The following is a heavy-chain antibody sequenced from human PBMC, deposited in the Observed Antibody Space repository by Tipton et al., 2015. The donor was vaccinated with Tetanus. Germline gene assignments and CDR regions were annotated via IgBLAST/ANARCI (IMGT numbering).Heavy chain of an antibody. CDR3: ARDELFFSGGEDHAAFDI. D-gene: IGHD3-10*01. V-gene: IGHV4-61*08. Sequence: LRLSCTVSGGSVSGGDYHWSWIRQPPGKGLEWIGYSHYSGSTSSNPSLKSRVTISLDTSKNQFSLKLTSVTAADTAVYFCARDELFFSGGEDHAAFDIWGQGTLVTVSS. CDR2: SHYSGST. CDR1: GGSVSGGDYH. J-gene: IGHJ3*02.